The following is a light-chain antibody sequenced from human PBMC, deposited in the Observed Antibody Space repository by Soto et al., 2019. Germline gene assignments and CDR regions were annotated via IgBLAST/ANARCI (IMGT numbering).Light chain of an antibody. Sequence: QSALTQPASVSGSPGQSITISCTGTSSDVGGYNYVSWYQQHPGKAPKLMLYAVSDRPSGVSHRFSGSKSGNTASLTISGLQAEDEADYYCSSYTSSGTFVFGTGTRSPS. J-gene: IGLJ1*01. V-gene: IGLV2-14*01. CDR1: SSDVGGYNY. CDR2: AVS. CDR3: SSYTSSGTFV.